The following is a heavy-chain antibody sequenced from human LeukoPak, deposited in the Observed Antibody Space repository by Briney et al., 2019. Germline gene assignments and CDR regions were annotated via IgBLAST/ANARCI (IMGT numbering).Heavy chain of an antibody. CDR1: GGSITPYY. J-gene: IGHJ6*02. Sequence: SETLSLTCTASGGSITPYYWSWIRQLPGKGLEWIAYINHGGDTNYSPSLKSRVTISLDAPKNQVSLKLRSVTAADTAVYYCARHDNIEVAGVIGYGMDVWAKGPRSPSP. CDR2: INHGGDT. D-gene: IGHD2-2*01. V-gene: IGHV4-59*08. CDR3: ARHDNIEVAGVIGYGMDV.